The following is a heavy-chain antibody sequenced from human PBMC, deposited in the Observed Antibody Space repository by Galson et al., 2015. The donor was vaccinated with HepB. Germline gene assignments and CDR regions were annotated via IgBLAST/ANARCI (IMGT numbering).Heavy chain of an antibody. V-gene: IGHV1-3*01. CDR1: GYTFTSYA. CDR2: INAGTGNT. CDR3: ARAFSGSWNPFDY. Sequence: SVKVSCKASGYTFTSYAMHWVRQAPGQGLEWTGWINAGTGNTKYSQKFQGRVTITRDTSASTAYMELSSLRSEDTAVYYCARAFSGSWNPFDYWGQLSLVTVSS. D-gene: IGHD1-1*01. J-gene: IGHJ4*02.